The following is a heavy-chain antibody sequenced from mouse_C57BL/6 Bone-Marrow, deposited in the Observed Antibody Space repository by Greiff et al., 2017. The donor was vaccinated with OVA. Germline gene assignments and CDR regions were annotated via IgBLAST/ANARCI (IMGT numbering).Heavy chain of an antibody. CDR3: TSYDYDGVYFDY. Sequence: VQLKQSGAELVRPGASVKLSCTASGFNIKDDYMHWVKQRPEQGLEWIGWIDPENGDTEYASKFQGKATITADTSSNTAYLQLSSLTSEDTAVYYCTSYDYDGVYFDYWGQGTTLTVSS. J-gene: IGHJ2*01. V-gene: IGHV14-4*01. CDR1: GFNIKDDY. CDR2: IDPENGDT. D-gene: IGHD2-4*01.